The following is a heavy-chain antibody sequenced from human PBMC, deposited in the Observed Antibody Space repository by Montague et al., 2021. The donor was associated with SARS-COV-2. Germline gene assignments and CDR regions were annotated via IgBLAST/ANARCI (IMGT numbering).Heavy chain of an antibody. CDR1: GGSISSGSYY. D-gene: IGHD3-9*01. J-gene: IGHJ4*02. Sequence: TLSLTPTVSGGSISSGSYYWNWIRQPAGKGLEWIGRIYTSGSTNYNPSLKSRVTISVDTSRNQFSLKLSSVTAADTAVYYCARESLHLTGYYNDYFYYWGQGTRVTVSS. CDR2: IYTSGST. V-gene: IGHV4-61*02. CDR3: ARESLHLTGYYNDYFYY.